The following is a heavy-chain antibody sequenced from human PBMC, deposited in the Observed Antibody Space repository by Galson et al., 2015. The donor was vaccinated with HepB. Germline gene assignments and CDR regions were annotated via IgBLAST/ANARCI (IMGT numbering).Heavy chain of an antibody. D-gene: IGHD5-18*01. V-gene: IGHV3-20*04. CDR2: INWNGGST. CDR1: GFTFDDYG. CDR3: AREFGRYSYGPHYFDY. J-gene: IGHJ4*02. Sequence: SLRLSCAASGFTFDDYGMSWVRQAPGKGLEWVSGINWNGGSTGYADSVKGRFTISRDNAKNSLYLQMNSLRAEDTALYYCAREFGRYSYGPHYFDYWGQGTLVTVSS.